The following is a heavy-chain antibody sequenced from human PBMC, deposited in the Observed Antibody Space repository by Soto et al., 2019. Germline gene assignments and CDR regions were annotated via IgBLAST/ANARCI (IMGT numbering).Heavy chain of an antibody. V-gene: IGHV1-69*13. CDR1: GGTFSSYA. D-gene: IGHD6-13*01. CDR3: ARDFGQYSSSWYFDY. CDR2: IIPIFGTA. J-gene: IGHJ4*02. Sequence: ASVKVSCNASGGTFSSYAISWVRQAPGQGLEWMGGIIPIFGTANYAQKFQGRVTITADESTSTAYMELSSLRSEDTAVYYCARDFGQYSSSWYFDYWGQGTLVTVSS.